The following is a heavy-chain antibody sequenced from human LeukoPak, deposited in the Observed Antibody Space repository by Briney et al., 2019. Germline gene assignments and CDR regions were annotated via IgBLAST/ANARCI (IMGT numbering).Heavy chain of an antibody. V-gene: IGHV4-59*01. CDR3: ARSRGVLDYFHH. Sequence: PSETLSLTCTVSGGSISSYYWNWIRQPPGKGLEWIGYIYYGGSTNYNPSLKSRVTISVDRSKNQLSLKLSSVTAADTAVYYCARSRGVLDYFHHWGQGTLVTVSS. CDR1: GGSISSYY. J-gene: IGHJ1*01. D-gene: IGHD3-3*01. CDR2: IYYGGST.